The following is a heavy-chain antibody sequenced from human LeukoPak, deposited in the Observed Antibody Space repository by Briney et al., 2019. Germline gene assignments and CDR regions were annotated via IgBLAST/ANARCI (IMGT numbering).Heavy chain of an antibody. CDR1: GITISDAW. Sequence: GGSLRLSCEAPGITISDAWMSWVRQAPGKGLEWVGRIKSKSAGGTTDHAAPVKGRFTISRDDSKNTLYLQMNSLTIEDTAVYYCVTPPDWGQGTLVTVSS. CDR2: IKSKSAGGTT. V-gene: IGHV3-15*01. J-gene: IGHJ4*02. D-gene: IGHD5-18*01. CDR3: VTPPD.